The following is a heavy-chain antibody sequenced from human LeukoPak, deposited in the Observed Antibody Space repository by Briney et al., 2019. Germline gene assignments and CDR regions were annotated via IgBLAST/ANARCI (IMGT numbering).Heavy chain of an antibody. CDR2: IKSKTVGGTT. CDR3: ATDFDRMDV. Sequence: GGSLRLSCAASGFTFSSYTMNWVRQAPGKGLEWVGRIKSKTVGGTTDYAAPVKGRFTISRDDSKNTLYLQMNSLKTEDTAVYYCATDFDRMDVWGQGTTVTVSS. V-gene: IGHV3-15*01. D-gene: IGHD3-22*01. J-gene: IGHJ6*02. CDR1: GFTFSSYT.